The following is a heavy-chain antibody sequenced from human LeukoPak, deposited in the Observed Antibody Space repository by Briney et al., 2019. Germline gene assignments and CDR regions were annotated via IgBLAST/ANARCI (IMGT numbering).Heavy chain of an antibody. D-gene: IGHD2-2*01. Sequence: PSETLSLTCTVSGGSVNRGNYYWTWIRQPAGSGLEWIGRIYTSGTTNYNPSLKSRVTISVDTSKNEFSLKLSSVTAADTAVYYCASYTSPDAFDIWGQGTMVTVSS. CDR3: ASYTSPDAFDI. CDR1: GGSVNRGNYY. CDR2: IYTSGTT. V-gene: IGHV4-61*10. J-gene: IGHJ3*02.